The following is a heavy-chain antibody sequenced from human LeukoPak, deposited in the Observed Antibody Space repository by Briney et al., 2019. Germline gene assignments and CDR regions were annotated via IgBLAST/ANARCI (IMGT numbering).Heavy chain of an antibody. D-gene: IGHD6-19*01. Sequence: ASVKVSCKASGYTFTGYYMHWVRQAPGQGLEWMGWINPNSGGTNYAQKFQGRVTMTRDTSISTAYMELSRLRSDDTAVYYCARARSPLYSSGWFIDYWGQGTLVTVSS. CDR3: ARARSPLYSSGWFIDY. CDR2: INPNSGGT. J-gene: IGHJ4*02. V-gene: IGHV1-2*02. CDR1: GYTFTGYY.